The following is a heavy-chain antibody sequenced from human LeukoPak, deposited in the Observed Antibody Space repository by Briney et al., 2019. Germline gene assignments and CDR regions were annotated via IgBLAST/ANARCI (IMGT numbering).Heavy chain of an antibody. CDR3: ASLTYYYDSSGPSGDY. D-gene: IGHD3-22*01. CDR1: GGFFRVYY. Sequence: SETLSLTCAVYGGFFRVYYWSWIRQPPGKGLEWIGEINHSGSTNYNPSLKSRVTISVDTSKNQFSLKLIYVTAADTAVYYCASLTYYYDSSGPSGDYWGQGTLVTVSS. V-gene: IGHV4-34*01. J-gene: IGHJ4*02. CDR2: INHSGST.